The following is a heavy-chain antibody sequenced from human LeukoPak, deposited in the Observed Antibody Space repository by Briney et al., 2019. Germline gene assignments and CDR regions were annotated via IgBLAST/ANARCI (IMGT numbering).Heavy chain of an antibody. Sequence: SETLSLTCTVSGGSISSDSYYWSWIRQHPGKGLEWIGYIYYSGNTYYNPSLKSRVTISVDTSKNQFSLKVSSVTAADTAVYYCARETGTSEIDYWGQGTLVTVSS. CDR3: ARETGTSEIDY. CDR1: GGSISSDSYY. V-gene: IGHV4-31*03. CDR2: IYYSGNT. D-gene: IGHD1-1*01. J-gene: IGHJ4*02.